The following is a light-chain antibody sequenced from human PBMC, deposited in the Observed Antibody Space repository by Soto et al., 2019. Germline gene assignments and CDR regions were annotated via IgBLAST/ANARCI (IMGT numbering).Light chain of an antibody. CDR2: EVN. V-gene: IGLV2-14*01. Sequence: QSALTQPASVSGSPGQSIAISCTGTNSDVGGYDHVSWYQQHPGKAPKLLIYEVNSRPSGVSNRFSGSKSANTAALTISGLQAEDEADYYCYSYTTNSTWVFGGGTKVTVL. J-gene: IGLJ3*02. CDR3: YSYTTNSTWV. CDR1: NSDVGGYDH.